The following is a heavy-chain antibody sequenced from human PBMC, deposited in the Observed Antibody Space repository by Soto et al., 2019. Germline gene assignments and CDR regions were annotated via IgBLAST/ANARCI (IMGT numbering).Heavy chain of an antibody. CDR2: INSDGGSV. Sequence: EVQLVESGGGLVQPGGSLRLSCATSGFTFSTYWMHWVRQAPGKGLVWVSRINSDGGSVTYADSVKGRFTISRDNARNTLFLEMNSLRVEDTGVYYCARAGRSEWINSLDPWGQGTLVTVSS. D-gene: IGHD3-3*01. J-gene: IGHJ5*02. CDR3: ARAGRSEWINSLDP. CDR1: GFTFSTYW. V-gene: IGHV3-74*03.